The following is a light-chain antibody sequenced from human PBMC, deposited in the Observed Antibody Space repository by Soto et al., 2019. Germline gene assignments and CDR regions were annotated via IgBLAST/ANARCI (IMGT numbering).Light chain of an antibody. J-gene: IGLJ3*02. CDR3: LLSYSGTYWV. V-gene: IGLV7-46*01. CDR2: DTT. Sequence: QTVVTQEPSLTVSPGGTVTLICGSSTEAVTSGHYPYWFQQKPGQAPRTLISDTTNKHSWTPARFSGSLLGGKAALTLAGAQTDDEADYYCLLSYSGTYWVFGGGTKLTVL. CDR1: TEAVTSGHY.